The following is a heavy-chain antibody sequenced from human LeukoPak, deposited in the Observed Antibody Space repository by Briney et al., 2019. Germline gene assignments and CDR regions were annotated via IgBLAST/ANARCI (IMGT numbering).Heavy chain of an antibody. V-gene: IGHV3-7*04. D-gene: IGHD3-10*01. CDR3: ARWGYYGSGSYCFDY. Sequence: AGSLRLSCAASGFTFSSYWMSWVRQAPGKGLKWVANIKQDGSEKYYGDSVKGRFTISRDNAKNSLYLQMNSLRAEDTAVYFCARWGYYGSGSYCFDYWGQGTLVTVSS. CDR1: GFTFSSYW. J-gene: IGHJ4*02. CDR2: IKQDGSEK.